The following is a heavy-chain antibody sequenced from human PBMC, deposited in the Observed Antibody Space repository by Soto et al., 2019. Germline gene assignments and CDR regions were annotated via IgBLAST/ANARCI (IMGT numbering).Heavy chain of an antibody. CDR1: GSRFSKYV. CDR2: IIPIFNST. D-gene: IGHD2-2*02. CDR3: AREGRGKKAGYNGLVSLGY. J-gene: IGHJ4*02. Sequence: SVKVSCKVSGSRFSKYVISWVRQAPGRGLEWLGRIIPIFNSTKYAQSFQGRVTITADKSTSTASLELSSLRSDDTAVYYCAREGRGKKAGYNGLVSLGYWGQGTLVTVSS. V-gene: IGHV1-69*06.